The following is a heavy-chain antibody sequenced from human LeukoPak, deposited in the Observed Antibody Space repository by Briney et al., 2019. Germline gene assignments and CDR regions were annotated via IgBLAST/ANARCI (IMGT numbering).Heavy chain of an antibody. Sequence: PSETLSLTXTVSGGSISSGSYYWRWIRQPAGKGLEWIGRIYTSGSTNYNPSLKSRVTISVDTSKNQFSLKLSSVTAADTAVYYCAREGVVPAAMKYNWFDPWGQGTLVTVSS. J-gene: IGHJ5*02. CDR1: GGSISSGSYY. CDR3: AREGVVPAAMKYNWFDP. V-gene: IGHV4-61*02. CDR2: IYTSGST. D-gene: IGHD2-2*01.